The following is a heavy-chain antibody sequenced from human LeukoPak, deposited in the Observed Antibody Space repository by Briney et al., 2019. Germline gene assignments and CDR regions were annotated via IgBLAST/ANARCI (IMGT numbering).Heavy chain of an antibody. D-gene: IGHD6-13*01. Sequence: GGSLRLSCAASGFTLSSYAMHWVRQAPGKGLEWVAFMTYDGSNKYYADFVKGRFTISRDNSKNTPYLQMNSLRVEDTAVYYCARGMMVGSSVPPDYWGQGTLVTVSS. CDR3: ARGMMVGSSVPPDY. J-gene: IGHJ4*02. CDR2: MTYDGSNK. V-gene: IGHV3-30-3*01. CDR1: GFTLSSYA.